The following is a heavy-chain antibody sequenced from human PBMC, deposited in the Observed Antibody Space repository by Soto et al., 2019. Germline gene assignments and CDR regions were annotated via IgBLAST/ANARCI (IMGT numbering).Heavy chain of an antibody. Sequence: GGSLRLSCAASGLNFSSYSMNWVRQATGKGLEWVSSISSSSSYIYYADSVKGRFTISRDNAKNSLYLQMNSLRAEDTAVYYCARDSYDFWSGYPPLDIGDYGMDVWGQGTTVTVSS. D-gene: IGHD3-3*01. CDR1: GLNFSSYS. J-gene: IGHJ6*02. V-gene: IGHV3-21*01. CDR2: ISSSSSYI. CDR3: ARDSYDFWSGYPPLDIGDYGMDV.